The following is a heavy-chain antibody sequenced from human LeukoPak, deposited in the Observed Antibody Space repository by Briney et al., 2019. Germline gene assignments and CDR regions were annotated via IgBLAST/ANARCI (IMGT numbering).Heavy chain of an antibody. Sequence: GGSLRLSCAASGITFSSYGMSWVRQAPGKGLEWVSSISSTGGTTYYADSVKGRFTISRDNSKNTLYLQMNSLRAEDTAVYYCAREWESDLWGQGTLVTVSS. CDR1: GITFSSYG. CDR3: AREWESDL. CDR2: ISSTGGTT. D-gene: IGHD1-26*01. J-gene: IGHJ5*02. V-gene: IGHV3-23*01.